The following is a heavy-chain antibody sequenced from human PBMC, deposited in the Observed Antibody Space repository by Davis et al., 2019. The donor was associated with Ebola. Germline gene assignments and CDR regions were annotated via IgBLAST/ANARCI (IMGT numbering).Heavy chain of an antibody. CDR1: GGSFSGYY. CDR2: INHSGST. Sequence: SETLSLTCAVSGGSFSGYYWSWIRQPPGKGLEWIGEINHSGSTNYNPSLKSRVTISVDTSKNQFSLKLSSVTAADTAVYYCATMAYRGYFDYWGQGTLVTVSS. D-gene: IGHD5-24*01. CDR3: ATMAYRGYFDY. V-gene: IGHV4-34*01. J-gene: IGHJ4*02.